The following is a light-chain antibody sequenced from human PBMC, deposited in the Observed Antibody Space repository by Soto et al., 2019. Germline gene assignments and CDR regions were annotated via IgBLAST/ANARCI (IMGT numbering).Light chain of an antibody. Sequence: EIVMTQSPATLSVSPGERATLSCRASQSVSSNLAGYQQKPGQAPRLLIYWASFRGTGIPARFSGSGSGTEFTVTISSLQSEDYAVYSCQQYNNWSLTFGGGTKVEIK. V-gene: IGKV3D-15*01. J-gene: IGKJ4*01. CDR3: QQYNNWSLT. CDR2: WAS. CDR1: QSVSSN.